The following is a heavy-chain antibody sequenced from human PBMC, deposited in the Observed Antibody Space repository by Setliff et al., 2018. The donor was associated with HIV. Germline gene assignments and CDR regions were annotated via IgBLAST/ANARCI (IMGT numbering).Heavy chain of an antibody. CDR3: AREKRDIVVVPAVFGAFDI. J-gene: IGHJ3*02. V-gene: IGHV1-69*05. CDR1: GYTFNNYA. Sequence: ASVKVSCKASGYTFNNYAISWVRQAPGQGLEWMGGIIPIFGTANYPQKFQSRVTITTDESTSTAYMELSRLRSEDTAVYYCAREKRDIVVVPAVFGAFDIWGQGTMVTVSS. D-gene: IGHD2-2*01. CDR2: IIPIFGTA.